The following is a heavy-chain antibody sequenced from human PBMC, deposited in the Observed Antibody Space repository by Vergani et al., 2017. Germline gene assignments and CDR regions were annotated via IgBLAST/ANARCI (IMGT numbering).Heavy chain of an antibody. CDR2: INHSGST. D-gene: IGHD6-13*01. V-gene: IGHV4-34*01. Sequence: QVQLQQWGAGLLKPSETLSLTCAVYGGSFSGYYWSWIRQPPGNGLEWIGEINHSGSTNYNPSLKSRVTISVDTSKNQFSLKLSAVTAADTAVYYCARELAAAGTGKWFDPWGQGTLVTVSS. CDR1: GGSFSGYY. J-gene: IGHJ5*02. CDR3: ARELAAAGTGKWFDP.